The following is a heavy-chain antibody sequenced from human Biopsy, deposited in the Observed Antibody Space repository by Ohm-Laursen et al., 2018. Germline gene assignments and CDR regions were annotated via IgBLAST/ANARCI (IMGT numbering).Heavy chain of an antibody. V-gene: IGHV3-23*01. J-gene: IGHJ6*02. Sequence: SLRLSCAASGFTFDDYAMHWVRQAPGKGLEWVSSLHDRGVTYYAGSVKGRFTISGDNSKNTLYLQMNGLRAEDTAVYFCQGGHLPPGQFYGVDAWGQGTTVTVSS. CDR2: LHDRGVT. CDR1: GFTFDDYA. CDR3: QGGHLPPGQFYGVDA. D-gene: IGHD3-16*01.